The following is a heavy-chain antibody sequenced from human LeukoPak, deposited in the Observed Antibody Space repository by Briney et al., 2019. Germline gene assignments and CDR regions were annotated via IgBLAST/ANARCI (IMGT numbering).Heavy chain of an antibody. V-gene: IGHV1-69*04. CDR1: GGTFSSYA. J-gene: IGHJ4*02. CDR2: IIPILGIA. D-gene: IGHD2-2*02. Sequence: SVKVSCKASGGTFSSYAISWVRQAPGQGLEWMGRIIPILGIANYAQKFQGRVTITADKSTSTAYMELSSLRSEDTAVYYCARGLPLCGSSTSCYIWFGTQPYYFDYWGQGTLVTVSS. CDR3: ARGLPLCGSSTSCYIWFGTQPYYFDY.